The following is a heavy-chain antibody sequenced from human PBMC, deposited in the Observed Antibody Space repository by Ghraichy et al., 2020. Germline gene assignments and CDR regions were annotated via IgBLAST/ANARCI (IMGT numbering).Heavy chain of an antibody. CDR3: AGGGVVVVASTPMVDY. CDR1: GGSISNGGYY. CDR2: LYYSGRT. J-gene: IGHJ4*02. Sequence: SETLSLTCTVSGGSISNGGYYWGWIRQHPGKGLEWIGYLYYSGRTYYSPSLKTRVTISVDTSKNQFSLNLSSVTAADTAIYYCAGGGVVVVASTPMVDYWGQGTLVTVSS. V-gene: IGHV4-31*03. D-gene: IGHD2-15*01.